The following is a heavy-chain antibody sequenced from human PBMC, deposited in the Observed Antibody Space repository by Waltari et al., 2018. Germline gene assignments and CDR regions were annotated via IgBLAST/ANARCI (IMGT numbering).Heavy chain of an antibody. CDR1: GYSIRSGYY. CDR2: IYHSGST. Sequence: QVQLQESGPGLVKPSETLSLTCTVSGYSIRSGYYWGWIRQPPGKGLECIGSIYHSGSTYYNPSLKSRVTISVDTSKNQFSLKLSSVTAADTAVYYCAREPAVGQLERPYYFDYWGQGTLVTVSS. V-gene: IGHV4-38-2*02. D-gene: IGHD1-1*01. J-gene: IGHJ4*02. CDR3: AREPAVGQLERPYYFDY.